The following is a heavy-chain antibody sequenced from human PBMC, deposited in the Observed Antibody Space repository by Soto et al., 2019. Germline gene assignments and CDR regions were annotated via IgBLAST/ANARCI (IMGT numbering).Heavy chain of an antibody. CDR2: ISGSGGST. CDR3: AKGERPRSYYYYGMDV. V-gene: IGHV3-23*01. CDR1: GFTFSSYA. Sequence: GGSLRLSCAASGFTFSSYAMSWVRQAPGKGLEWVSAISGSGGSTYYADSVKGRFTISRDNSKNTLYLQMNSLRAEDTAVYYCAKGERPRSYYYYGMDVWGQGTTVTVS. D-gene: IGHD1-26*01. J-gene: IGHJ6*02.